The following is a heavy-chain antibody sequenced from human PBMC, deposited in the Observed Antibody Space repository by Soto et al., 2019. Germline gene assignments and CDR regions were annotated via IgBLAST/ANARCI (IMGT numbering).Heavy chain of an antibody. CDR1: GFTFTSSA. CDR2: IVVGSGNT. D-gene: IGHD3-22*01. CDR3: AADSNYYYDSSGYWSY. V-gene: IGHV1-58*01. Sequence: QMQLVQSGPEVKKPGTSVKVSCKASGFTFTSSAVQWVRQARGQRLEWIGWIVVGSGNTNYAQKFQERVTITRDVSTSTAYMELSSLRSEDTAVYYCAADSNYYYDSSGYWSYWGQGTLVTVSS. J-gene: IGHJ4*02.